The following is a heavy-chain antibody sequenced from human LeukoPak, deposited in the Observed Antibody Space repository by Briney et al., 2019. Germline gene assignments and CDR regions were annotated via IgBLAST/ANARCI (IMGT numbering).Heavy chain of an antibody. J-gene: IGHJ6*03. CDR3: ARGAGTTGYYYYYYMDV. CDR2: MNPNSGNT. CDR1: GYTVTSYD. V-gene: IGHV1-8*01. Sequence: ASVKVSCKASGYTVTSYDINWVRQATGQGLEWMGWMNPNSGNTGYAQKFQGRVTMTRNTSISTAYMELSSLRSEDTAVYYCARGAGTTGYYYYYYMDVWGKGTTVTVSS. D-gene: IGHD1-14*01.